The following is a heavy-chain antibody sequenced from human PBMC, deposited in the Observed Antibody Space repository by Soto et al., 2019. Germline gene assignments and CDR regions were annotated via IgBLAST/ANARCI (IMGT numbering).Heavy chain of an antibody. CDR2: IYNSGST. CDR3: ARDLRLDY. Sequence: QVQLQESGPGLVKPSQTVSLTCTVSGGSISSDGYYWSWIRQHPGKGLEWIGYIYNSGSTYYNSSLXXXVXXSVDTSKNQFSLEVTSVTAADTAVYYCARDLRLDYWGQGTLLTVSS. J-gene: IGHJ4*02. V-gene: IGHV4-31*03. CDR1: GGSISSDGYY.